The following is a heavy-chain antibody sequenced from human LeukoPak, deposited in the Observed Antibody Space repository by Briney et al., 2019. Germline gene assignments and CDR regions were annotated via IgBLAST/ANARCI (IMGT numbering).Heavy chain of an antibody. CDR3: ARDSRYSDTSGYYYSHYYMDV. V-gene: IGHV4-59*01. J-gene: IGHJ6*03. CDR1: GGSINYYY. CDR2: IYSSGST. Sequence: SSETLSLTCTVSGGSINYYYWSWIRQPPGKGLEYIAYIYSSGSTNYNPSLKSRVTMSVDTSKNQFSLKLSSVTAADTAVYYCARDSRYSDTSGYYYSHYYMDVWGKGTTVTVSS. D-gene: IGHD3-22*01.